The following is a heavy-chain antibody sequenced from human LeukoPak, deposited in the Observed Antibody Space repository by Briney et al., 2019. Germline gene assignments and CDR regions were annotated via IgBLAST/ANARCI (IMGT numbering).Heavy chain of an antibody. V-gene: IGHV1-69*04. Sequence: SVKVSCKASGYTFIGYYMHRVRQAPGQGLEWMGRIIPILGIANYAQKFQGRVTITADKSTSTAYMELSSLRSEDTAVYYCARETDIVVVVAAHPGAFDIWGQGTMVTVSS. J-gene: IGHJ3*02. D-gene: IGHD2-15*01. CDR3: ARETDIVVVVAAHPGAFDI. CDR2: IIPILGIA. CDR1: GYTFIGYY.